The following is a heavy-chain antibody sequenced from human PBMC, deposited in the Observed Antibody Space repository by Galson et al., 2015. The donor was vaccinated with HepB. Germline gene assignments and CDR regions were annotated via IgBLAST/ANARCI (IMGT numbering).Heavy chain of an antibody. CDR3: ARDRYYDSSGFYDY. Sequence: SLRLSCAASGFTFSSYSMNWVRQAPGKGLEWVSYISSSSSTIYYADSVKGRFTISRDNAKNSLYLQMNSLRAEDTAVYYCARDRYYDSSGFYDYWGQGTLVTVSS. CDR1: GFTFSSYS. CDR2: ISSSSSTI. J-gene: IGHJ4*02. D-gene: IGHD3-22*01. V-gene: IGHV3-48*04.